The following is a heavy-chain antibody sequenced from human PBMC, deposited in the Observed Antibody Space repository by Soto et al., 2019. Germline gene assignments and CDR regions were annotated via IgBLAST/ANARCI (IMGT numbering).Heavy chain of an antibody. CDR1: GGSFSGYY. Sequence: QVQLQQWGAGLLKPSETLSLTCAVYGGSFSGYYWSWIRQPPGKGLEWIGEINHSGSTNYNPSLKSRVTISVDTSKNQFSLKLSSVTAADTAVYYCAREVSTFGGVIATLDYWGQGTLVTVSS. J-gene: IGHJ4*02. V-gene: IGHV4-34*01. CDR3: AREVSTFGGVIATLDY. CDR2: INHSGST. D-gene: IGHD3-16*02.